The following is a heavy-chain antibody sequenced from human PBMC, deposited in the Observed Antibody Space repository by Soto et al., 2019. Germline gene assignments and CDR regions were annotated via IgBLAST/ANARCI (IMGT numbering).Heavy chain of an antibody. CDR3: VRKYPGTRPFDY. CDR1: GFTFNSYA. CDR2: IGTDGNT. J-gene: IGHJ4*01. Sequence: PVGSLRPSCAASGFTFNSYAMNWVRQAPGKGLAWVSAIGTDGNTYYANSVKGRFTISRDNSRTTLYLQMNSLRVEDTALYYCVRKYPGTRPFDYWGQRTLVTVSS. D-gene: IGHD2-2*01. V-gene: IGHV3-23*01.